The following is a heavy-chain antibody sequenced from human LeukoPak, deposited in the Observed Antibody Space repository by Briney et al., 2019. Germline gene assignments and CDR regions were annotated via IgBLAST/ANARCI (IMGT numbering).Heavy chain of an antibody. CDR2: IIPIFGTA. V-gene: IGHV1-69*13. Sequence: SVKVSCKASGGTFSSYAISWVRQTPGQGLEWMGGIIPIFGTANYAQKFQGRVTITADESTSTAYMELSSLRSEDTAVYYCARSTVALGYFDYWGQGTLVTVSS. J-gene: IGHJ4*02. CDR1: GGTFSSYA. CDR3: ARSTVALGYFDY. D-gene: IGHD4-23*01.